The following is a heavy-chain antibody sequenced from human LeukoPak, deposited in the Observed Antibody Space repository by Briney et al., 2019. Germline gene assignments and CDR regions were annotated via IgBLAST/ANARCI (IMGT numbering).Heavy chain of an antibody. CDR1: GFTFSSYE. CDR3: AREEVLRYFDWSPRAFDY. D-gene: IGHD3-9*01. Sequence: GGSLRLSCAASGFTFSSYEMNWVRQAPGKGLEWVSYISSSGSTIYYADSVKGRLTISRDNAKNSLYLQMNSLRAEDTAVYYCAREEVLRYFDWSPRAFDYWGQGTLVTVSS. V-gene: IGHV3-48*03. CDR2: ISSSGSTI. J-gene: IGHJ4*02.